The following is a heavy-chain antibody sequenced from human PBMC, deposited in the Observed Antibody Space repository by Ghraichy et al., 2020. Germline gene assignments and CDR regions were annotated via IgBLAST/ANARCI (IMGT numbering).Heavy chain of an antibody. Sequence: GGSLRLSCAASGFTVSSYYMNWVRQAPGKGLEWVSVIYSSGGTYYADSVKGRFTISRDKSKNALYLQMNSLRAEDTAVYYCARGTYCSGGSCYYIDYWGQGTLVTVSS. CDR2: IYSSGGT. CDR1: GFTVSSYY. CDR3: ARGTYCSGGSCYYIDY. V-gene: IGHV3-66*01. J-gene: IGHJ4*02. D-gene: IGHD2-15*01.